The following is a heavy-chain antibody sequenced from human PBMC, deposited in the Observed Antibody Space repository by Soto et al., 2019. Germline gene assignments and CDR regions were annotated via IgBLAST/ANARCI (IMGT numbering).Heavy chain of an antibody. V-gene: IGHV4-38-2*02. CDR1: GYSINSGYY. CDR2: INHSGT. Sequence: SETLSLTCGVSGYSINSGYYWAWIRQPPGKGLEWIGTINHSGTYYSPSLESRVTISVDTSKNQFSLRLRSVTAADTAVYYCARETSASTVTSSSADFDPWGQGTLVTVSS. J-gene: IGHJ5*02. CDR3: ARETSASTVTSSSADFDP. D-gene: IGHD4-4*01.